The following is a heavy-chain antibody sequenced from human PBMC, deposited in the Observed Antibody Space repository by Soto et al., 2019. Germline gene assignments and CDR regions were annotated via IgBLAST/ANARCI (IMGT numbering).Heavy chain of an antibody. J-gene: IGHJ4*02. CDR2: ISYDGSNK. CDR1: GFTFSSYG. Sequence: PGGSLRLSCAASGFTFSSYGMHWVRQAPGKGLEWVAVISYDGSNKYYADSVKGRFTISRDNSKNTLYLQMNSLRAEDTAVYYCAKAYKPGIAVAGTGYWGQGTLVTVSS. D-gene: IGHD6-19*01. CDR3: AKAYKPGIAVAGTGY. V-gene: IGHV3-30*18.